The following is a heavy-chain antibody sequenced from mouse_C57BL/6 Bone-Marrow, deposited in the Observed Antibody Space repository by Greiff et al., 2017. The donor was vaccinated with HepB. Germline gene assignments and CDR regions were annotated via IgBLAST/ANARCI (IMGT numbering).Heavy chain of an antibody. V-gene: IGHV7-1*01. J-gene: IGHJ1*03. Sequence: EVKLVESGGGLVQSGRSLRLSCATSGFTFSDFYMEWVRQAPGKGLEWIAASRNKANDYTTEYSASVKGRFIVSRDTSQSILYLQMNALRAEDTAIYYCARDPYGNYGRYFDVWGTGTTVTVSS. D-gene: IGHD2-1*01. CDR1: GFTFSDFY. CDR3: ARDPYGNYGRYFDV. CDR2: SRNKANDYTT.